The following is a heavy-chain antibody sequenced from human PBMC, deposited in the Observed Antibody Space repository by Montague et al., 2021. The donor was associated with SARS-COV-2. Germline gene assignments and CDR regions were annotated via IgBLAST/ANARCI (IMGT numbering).Heavy chain of an antibody. CDR1: GDSISRYY. Sequence: SETLSLTCSVSGDSISRYYWSWIRQSDGKGLEWIRRIYTGGYVNYNPALQSRVSMSVDTSKSQVSLNVTSVTAADTAVYYCARAIWHLDVWGRGILVTVSS. CDR3: ARAIWHLDV. J-gene: IGHJ2*01. V-gene: IGHV4-4*07. CDR2: IYTGGYV.